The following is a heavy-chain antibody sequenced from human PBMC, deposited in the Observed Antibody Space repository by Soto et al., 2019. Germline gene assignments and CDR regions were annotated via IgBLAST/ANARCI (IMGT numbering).Heavy chain of an antibody. Sequence: QVQLQESGPGLVKPSETLSLTCAVSGDSISSYYCMWVRQPPGKGLESIGYLYYGWSANYNPSLKSRVTLSVDTSTNHCSLTLSSMSAADTAVYYCAPGSMSLVPEYWGQGTLVTVSS. CDR2: LYYGWSA. CDR3: APGSMSLVPEY. V-gene: IGHV4-59*01. J-gene: IGHJ4*02. D-gene: IGHD2-15*01. CDR1: GDSISSYY.